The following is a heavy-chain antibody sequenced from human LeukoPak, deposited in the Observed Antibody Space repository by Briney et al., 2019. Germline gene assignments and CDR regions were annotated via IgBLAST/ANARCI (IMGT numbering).Heavy chain of an antibody. CDR1: GFTFNTYG. J-gene: IGHJ4*02. Sequence: GGSLRLSCAASGFTFNTYGMNWVRQAPGKGLEWLSYIGPGPSHTYYADSVRGRFVISRDDAKSSLYLQMSSLRAEDTDVYYCARDYVTMAPDYGGLGTLVTVSS. CDR2: IGPGPSHT. CDR3: ARDYVTMAPDY. V-gene: IGHV3-21*01. D-gene: IGHD3-10*02.